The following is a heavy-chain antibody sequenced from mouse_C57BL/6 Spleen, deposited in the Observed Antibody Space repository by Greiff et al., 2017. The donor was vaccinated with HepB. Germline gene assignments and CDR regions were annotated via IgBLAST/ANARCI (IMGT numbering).Heavy chain of an antibody. CDR1: GYSITSGYY. CDR2: ISYDGSN. Sequence: EVKVEESGPGLVKPSQSLSLTCSVTGYSITSGYYWNWIRQFPGNKLEWMGYISYDGSNNYNPSLKNRISITRDTSKNQFFLKLNSVTTEDTATYYCARDYYDYDGGYWYFDVWGTGTTVTVSS. J-gene: IGHJ1*03. D-gene: IGHD2-4*01. CDR3: ARDYYDYDGGYWYFDV. V-gene: IGHV3-6*01.